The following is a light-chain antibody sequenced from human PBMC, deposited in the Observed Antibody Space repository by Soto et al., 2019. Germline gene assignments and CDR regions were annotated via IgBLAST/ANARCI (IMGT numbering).Light chain of an antibody. Sequence: DIQMTQSPSTLSASVGDRVTITCRASQSISSWLAWYQQKPGKAPKLLIYKASSLESGVPSRFSGSGSGTEFTLTISSLQPDDFATYYCQQYHSYSPYTFGQRTKLEIK. V-gene: IGKV1-5*03. CDR1: QSISSW. CDR3: QQYHSYSPYT. J-gene: IGKJ2*01. CDR2: KAS.